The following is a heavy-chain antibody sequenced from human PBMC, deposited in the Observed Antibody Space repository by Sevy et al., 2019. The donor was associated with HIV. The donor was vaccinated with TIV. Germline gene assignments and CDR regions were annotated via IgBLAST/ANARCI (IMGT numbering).Heavy chain of an antibody. CDR3: AKEDSGGYLY. Sequence: GGSLRLSCAASGFTFNTYAMTWVRQAPGKGLEWVSTISASGGSTYYADSVKGRFIISRDNSKNTVDLQMNSLRAGDTAVYYCAKEDSGGYLYWGQGTLVTVSS. CDR1: GFTFNTYA. D-gene: IGHD3-22*01. V-gene: IGHV3-23*01. CDR2: ISASGGST. J-gene: IGHJ4*02.